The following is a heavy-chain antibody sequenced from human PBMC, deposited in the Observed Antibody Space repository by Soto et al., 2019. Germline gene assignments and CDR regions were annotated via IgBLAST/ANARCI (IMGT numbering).Heavy chain of an antibody. D-gene: IGHD5-12*01. CDR2: ISGSGGST. CDR1: GFTFSSYA. J-gene: IGHJ4*02. CDR3: ARLNHVDIVATIGNDY. V-gene: IGHV3-23*01. Sequence: PGGSLRLSCAASGFTFSSYAMSWVRQAPGKGLEWVSAISGSGGSTYYADSVKGRFTISRDNSKNTLYLQMNSLRAEDTAVYYCARLNHVDIVATIGNDYWGQGTLVTVSS.